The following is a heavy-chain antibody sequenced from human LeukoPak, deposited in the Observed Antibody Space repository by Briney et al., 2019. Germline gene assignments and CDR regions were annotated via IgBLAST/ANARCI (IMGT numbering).Heavy chain of an antibody. Sequence: GESLKISCKGSGYSFANYWIAWVRQMPGKGLEWMGIIYPGDSDTRNSPSFQGQVTISADKSISTAYLQWNSLKASDTAIYYCARRCSSITCLDYWGQGTLVTVSS. CDR3: ARRCSSITCLDY. CDR1: GYSFANYW. CDR2: IYPGDSDT. D-gene: IGHD2-2*01. V-gene: IGHV5-51*01. J-gene: IGHJ4*02.